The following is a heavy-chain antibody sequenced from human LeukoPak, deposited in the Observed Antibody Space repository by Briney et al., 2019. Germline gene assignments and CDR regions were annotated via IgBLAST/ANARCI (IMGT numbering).Heavy chain of an antibody. CDR1: GYTFTGYY. V-gene: IGHV1-2*02. J-gene: IGHJ4*02. CDR2: IYPNSGGT. CDR3: AREFPRTSGFDY. Sequence: GASVKVSCKASGYTFTGYYMHWVRQAPGQGLEWMGWIYPNSGGTGYAQNFQGRVTMTWDTSITTAYMELNRLTSDDTPVYYCAREFPRTSGFDYWGQGSLVTVSS. D-gene: IGHD1-26*01.